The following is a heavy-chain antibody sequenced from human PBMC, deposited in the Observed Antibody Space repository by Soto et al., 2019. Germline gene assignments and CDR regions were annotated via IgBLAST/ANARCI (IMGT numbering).Heavy chain of an antibody. J-gene: IGHJ6*03. CDR1: GFTFSSYA. CDR2: ISGRGGST. CDR3: AKDPVYSSGWYEGYYDYYMDV. D-gene: IGHD6-19*01. Sequence: EVQLLESGGGLVQPGGSLRLSCAASGFTFSSYAMSWVRQAPGKGQEWVSAISGRGGSTYYADSVKGRFTISRDNSKNSMYRQMSILRAEDTAVYYCAKDPVYSSGWYEGYYDYYMDVWGKGTTFTVSS. V-gene: IGHV3-23*01.